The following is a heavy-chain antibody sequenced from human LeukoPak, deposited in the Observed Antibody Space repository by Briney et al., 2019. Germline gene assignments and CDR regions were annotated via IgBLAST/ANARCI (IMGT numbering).Heavy chain of an antibody. CDR1: GYTFTGYY. V-gene: IGHV1-2*02. J-gene: IGHJ4*02. CDR2: INPNSGGT. Sequence: ASVKVSCKVSGYTFTGYYMHWVRQAPGQGLEWMGWINPNSGGTNYAQKFQGRVTMTRDTSISTAYMELSRLRSDDTAVYYCARSTRYNWNDDYWGQGTLVTVSS. CDR3: ARSTRYNWNDDY. D-gene: IGHD1-1*01.